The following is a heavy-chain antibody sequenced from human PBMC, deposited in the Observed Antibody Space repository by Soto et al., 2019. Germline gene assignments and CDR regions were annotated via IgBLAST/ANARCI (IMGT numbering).Heavy chain of an antibody. D-gene: IGHD2-21*02. CDR2: IYHTGST. CDR3: VRTARQGAVAPHWFDR. Sequence: SETLSLTCTVSGDSITSGGYYWSWLRQPPGKGLEWIGYIYHTGSTYYNPSLMSRLTISVDTSKNQFSLKLTSVTAAETAVYYCVRTARQGAVAPHWFDRWGQGTQVTVSS. V-gene: IGHV4-30-4*08. CDR1: GDSITSGGYY. J-gene: IGHJ5*02.